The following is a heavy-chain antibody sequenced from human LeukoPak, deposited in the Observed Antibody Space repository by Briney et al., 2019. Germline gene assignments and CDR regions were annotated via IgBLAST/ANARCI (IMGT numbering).Heavy chain of an antibody. Sequence: PGGSLRLSCAASGFTFSNYSMNWVRQAPGKGLEWLAVISNDGNNKYYADSVKGRFTISRDNSKNTLYLQMNSLRAEDTAVYYCAKDPPAKWNDAGYFDYWGQGTLVTVSS. CDR2: ISNDGNNK. D-gene: IGHD1-20*01. V-gene: IGHV3-30*18. J-gene: IGHJ4*02. CDR1: GFTFSNYS. CDR3: AKDPPAKWNDAGYFDY.